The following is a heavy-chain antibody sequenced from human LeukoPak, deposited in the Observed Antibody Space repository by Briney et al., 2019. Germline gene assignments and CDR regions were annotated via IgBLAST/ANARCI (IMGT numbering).Heavy chain of an antibody. CDR2: IIPIFGTA. CDR1: GGTFSSYA. V-gene: IGHV1-69*13. Sequence: ASVKVSCKASGGTFSSYAISWVRQAPGQGLEWMGGIIPIFGTANYAQKFQGRVTITADESTSTAYMELSSLRSEDTAVYYCARSLPILTGYYPFYYYYYMDVWGKGTTVTISS. J-gene: IGHJ6*03. D-gene: IGHD3-9*01. CDR3: ARSLPILTGYYPFYYYYYMDV.